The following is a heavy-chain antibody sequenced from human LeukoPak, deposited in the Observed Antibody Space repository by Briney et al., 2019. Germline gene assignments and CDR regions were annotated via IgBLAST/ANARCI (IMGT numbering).Heavy chain of an antibody. J-gene: IGHJ6*03. Sequence: VASVKVSCKASGYTFTGYYMHWVRQAPGQGLEWMGIINPTRGSTNYAHTFQGRLTMTKDTSTSTVYMELSSLTSEDTAVYYCARSGQTISGPYPIYYYYYMDIWGKGTTVTVSS. CDR2: INPTRGST. CDR1: GYTFTGYY. CDR3: ARSGQTISGPYPIYYYYYMDI. V-gene: IGHV1-46*01. D-gene: IGHD5-12*01.